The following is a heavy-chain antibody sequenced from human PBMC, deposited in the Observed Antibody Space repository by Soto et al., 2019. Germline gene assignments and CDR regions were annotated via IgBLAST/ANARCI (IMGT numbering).Heavy chain of an antibody. CDR2: IYYSGST. J-gene: IGHJ4*02. V-gene: IGHV4-59*01. D-gene: IGHD5-12*01. Sequence: PSETLSLTCTVSGGSISSYYWSWIRQPPGKGLEWIGYIYYSGSTNYNPSLKSRVTISVDTSKNQFSLKLSSVTDADTAVYYCARDQRIDGYNPWGKGTLVTVS. CDR1: GGSISSYY. CDR3: ARDQRIDGYNP.